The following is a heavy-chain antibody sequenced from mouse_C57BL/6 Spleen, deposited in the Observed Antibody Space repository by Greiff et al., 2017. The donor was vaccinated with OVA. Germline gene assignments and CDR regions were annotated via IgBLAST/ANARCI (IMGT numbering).Heavy chain of an antibody. Sequence: VQLQQPGAELVRPGSSVKLSCKASGYTFTSYWMHWVKQRPIQGLEWIGNIDPSDSETHYNQKFKDKATLTVDKSSSTAYMQLSSLTSEDSAVDYCARWADWDDFDYWGQGTTLTVSS. CDR1: GYTFTSYW. J-gene: IGHJ2*01. V-gene: IGHV1-52*01. D-gene: IGHD4-1*01. CDR2: IDPSDSET. CDR3: ARWADWDDFDY.